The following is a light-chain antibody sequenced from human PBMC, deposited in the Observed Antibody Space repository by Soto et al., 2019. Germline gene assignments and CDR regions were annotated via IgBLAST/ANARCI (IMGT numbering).Light chain of an antibody. V-gene: IGKV3-11*01. CDR1: QSVSSY. CDR3: QQRSNWPPT. J-gene: IGKJ5*01. CDR2: DAS. Sequence: EIVLTQSPATLSLSPGERATLSCRASQSVSSYLAWNQQKPGQAPRLLIYDASNRATGIPAGFSGSGSGTDFTLTISGLEPEDFAVYYYQQRSNWPPTFGQGKRLEIK.